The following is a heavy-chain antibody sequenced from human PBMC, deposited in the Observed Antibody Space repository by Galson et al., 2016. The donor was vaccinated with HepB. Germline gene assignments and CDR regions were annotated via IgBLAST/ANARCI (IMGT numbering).Heavy chain of an antibody. D-gene: IGHD3-3*01. CDR2: IYESGSI. V-gene: IGHV4-4*02. Sequence: SLTCGVSGASISSSNWWSWVRQPPGEGLEWIGEIYESGSINYNPSLKSRVTISVDKSKNQFSLKLTSVTAADTAVYYCARPLMSFWRAPFEYWGQGALVIVSS. J-gene: IGHJ4*02. CDR1: GASISSSNW. CDR3: ARPLMSFWRAPFEY.